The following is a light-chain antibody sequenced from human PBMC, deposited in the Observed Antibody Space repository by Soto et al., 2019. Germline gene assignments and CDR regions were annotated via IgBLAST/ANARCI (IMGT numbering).Light chain of an antibody. V-gene: IGLV3-25*03. CDR3: QSADTGDTAVI. CDR2: KDS. J-gene: IGLJ2*01. Sequence: SYELTQPPSVSVSPGQTARITCSGDGLSKEYAYWYQQKPGQAPLLVIYKDSERPSGIPERFSGSNSGTTVTLTISGVQAEDEAVYYWQSADTGDTAVIFGGGTKLTVL. CDR1: GLSKEY.